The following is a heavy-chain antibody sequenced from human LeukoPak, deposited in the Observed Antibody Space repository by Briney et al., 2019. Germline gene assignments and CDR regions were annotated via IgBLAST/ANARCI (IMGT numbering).Heavy chain of an antibody. Sequence: SVKVSCKASGGTFSSYTISWVRQAPGQGLEWMGRIIPILGIASYAQKFQGRVTMTRDTSTSTVYMELSSLRSEDTAVYYCARDPNLDYWGQGTLVTVSS. CDR2: IIPILGIA. CDR3: ARDPNLDY. J-gene: IGHJ4*02. V-gene: IGHV1-69*04. CDR1: GGTFSSYT.